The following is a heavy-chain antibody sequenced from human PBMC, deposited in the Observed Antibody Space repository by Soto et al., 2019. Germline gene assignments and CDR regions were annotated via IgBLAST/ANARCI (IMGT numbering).Heavy chain of an antibody. CDR1: GGSISSRGYY. Sequence: QLQLQESGPGLVKPSETLSLTCTVSGGSISSRGYYWGWIRQPPGKGLEWIGTIYSSGSTFYNPSLQSRVSRAVDTSKNHFSLRLSSVTAADAAVYYCARLVGYCSSTSCYPRRFDYGGQGTLVTVSA. D-gene: IGHD2-2*01. V-gene: IGHV4-39*02. J-gene: IGHJ4*02. CDR2: IYSSGST. CDR3: ARLVGYCSSTSCYPRRFDY.